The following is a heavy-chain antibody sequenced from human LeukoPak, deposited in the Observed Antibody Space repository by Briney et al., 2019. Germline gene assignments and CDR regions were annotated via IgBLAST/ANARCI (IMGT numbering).Heavy chain of an antibody. V-gene: IGHV3-7*01. CDR1: GFPFSNYW. Sequence: GGSLRLSCVASGFPFSNYWMTWVRQAPGKGLEWVANIIQDGTEKNYVGSVKGRFTISRDNAKNSLSLQMNSLRAEDTAIYYCAREGASAISHAFDIWGQGTVVTVSS. J-gene: IGHJ3*02. CDR3: AREGASAISHAFDI. CDR2: IIQDGTEK. D-gene: IGHD3-16*01.